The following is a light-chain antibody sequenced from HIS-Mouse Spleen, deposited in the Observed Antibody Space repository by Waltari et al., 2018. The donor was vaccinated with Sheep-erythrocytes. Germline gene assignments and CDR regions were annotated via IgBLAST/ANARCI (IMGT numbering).Light chain of an antibody. CDR3: QQANSFPIT. V-gene: IGKV1-12*01. CDR2: AAS. CDR1: QGISSW. J-gene: IGKJ5*01. Sequence: DIQMTQSPSSVSASVGDRVTITCRASQGISSWLAWYQQKPKAPKLLIYAASSLQSGVPSRFSGSGSGTDFTLNISSLQPEDFATYYCQQANSFPITFGQGTRLEIK.